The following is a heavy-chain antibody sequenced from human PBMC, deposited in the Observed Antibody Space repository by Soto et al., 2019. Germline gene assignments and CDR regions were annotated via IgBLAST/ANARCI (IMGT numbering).Heavy chain of an antibody. D-gene: IGHD3-9*01. CDR1: GGSFSGYY. CDR3: ARLLSSQLRYFDWFSQGYYYYGMDV. J-gene: IGHJ6*02. CDR2: INHSGST. Sequence: PSETLSLTCAVYGGSFSGYYWSWIRQPPGKGLEWIGEINHSGSTNYNPSLKSRVTISVDTSKNQFSLKLSSVTAADTAVYYCARLLSSQLRYFDWFSQGYYYYGMDVWGQGTTVTVSS. V-gene: IGHV4-34*01.